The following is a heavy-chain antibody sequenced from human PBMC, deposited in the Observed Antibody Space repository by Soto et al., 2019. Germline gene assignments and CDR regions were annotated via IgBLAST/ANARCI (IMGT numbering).Heavy chain of an antibody. CDR3: ARLGSLWFGELLGYPPTNWFDP. Sequence: SETLSLTCTVSGGSISSSSYYWGWIRQPPGKGLEWIGSIYYSGSTYYNPSLKSRVTISVDTSKNQFSLKLSSVTAADTAVYYCARLGSLWFGELLGYPPTNWFDPWGQGTLVTVSS. CDR1: GGSISSSSYY. D-gene: IGHD3-10*01. V-gene: IGHV4-39*01. CDR2: IYYSGST. J-gene: IGHJ5*02.